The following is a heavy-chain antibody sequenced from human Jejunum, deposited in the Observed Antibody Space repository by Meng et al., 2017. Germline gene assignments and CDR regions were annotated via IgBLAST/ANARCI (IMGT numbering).Heavy chain of an antibody. CDR1: WYTFNSCG. CDR2: ISAYNGNT. V-gene: IGHV1-18*01. J-gene: IGHJ4*02. CDR3: TILSHCTGGTCYPYDY. D-gene: IGHD2-15*01. Sequence: VQLVPSGAAGTKTGASVKVSCKTSWYTFNSCGMSGVRQAPGQGLEWMGWISAYNGNTNYAQKFQGRVTMTTDTSTSTAYMELRSLRSDDTAVYYCTILSHCTGGTCYPYDYWGQGTLVTVSS.